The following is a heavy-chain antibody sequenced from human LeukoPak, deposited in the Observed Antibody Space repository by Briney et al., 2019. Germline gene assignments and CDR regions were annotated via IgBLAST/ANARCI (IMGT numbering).Heavy chain of an antibody. CDR1: GYTFTSYG. V-gene: IGHV1-18*01. CDR2: ISAYNGNT. CDR3: AREGGVTTKFYY. J-gene: IGHJ4*02. D-gene: IGHD4-17*01. Sequence: ASVKVSCKASGYTFTSYGISWVRQAPGQGLEWMGWISAYNGNTNYAQKLQGRVTMTTDTSTSTAYIGLRSLRSDDTAVYYCAREGGVTTKFYYWGQGTLVTVSS.